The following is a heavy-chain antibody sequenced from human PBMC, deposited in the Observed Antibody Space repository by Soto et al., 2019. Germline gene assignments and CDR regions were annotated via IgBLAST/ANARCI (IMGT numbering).Heavy chain of an antibody. D-gene: IGHD5-12*01. CDR2: IHWDDDK. Sequence: QITVKESGLTLVKPTETLTLTCTFSGFSLSSIGMGVGWIRQPPGKALEWLALIHWDDDKRYSPSLSSRLTITKDPSKNEVDLTMTNMDPVDTATYYCARLTRGVYDSGRLWEKFDYWGQGTLVTVSS. CDR1: GFSLSSIGMG. V-gene: IGHV2-5*02. CDR3: ARLTRGVYDSGRLWEKFDY. J-gene: IGHJ4*02.